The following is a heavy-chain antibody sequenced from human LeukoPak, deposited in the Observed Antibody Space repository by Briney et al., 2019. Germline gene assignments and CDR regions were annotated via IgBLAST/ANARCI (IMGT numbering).Heavy chain of an antibody. CDR3: AISLYSGSYYNY. Sequence: GGSLRLSCAASGFTSSSYWMSWVRQAPGKGLEWVANIKQDGSEKYYVDSVKGRFTISRDNAKNSLYLQMNSLRAEDTAVYYCAISLYSGSYYNYWGQGTLVTVSS. CDR1: GFTSSSYW. CDR2: IKQDGSEK. V-gene: IGHV3-7*01. D-gene: IGHD1-26*01. J-gene: IGHJ4*02.